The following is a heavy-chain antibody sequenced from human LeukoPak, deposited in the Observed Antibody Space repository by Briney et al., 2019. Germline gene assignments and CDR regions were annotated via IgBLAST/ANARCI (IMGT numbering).Heavy chain of an antibody. CDR1: GGSIRSYY. J-gene: IGHJ3*02. V-gene: IGHV4-59*01. D-gene: IGHD2/OR15-2a*01. Sequence: PSETLSLTCTVSGGSIRSYYWSWIRQPPGKGLEWIGYIYHSGSTNYNPSLKSRVTMSVDTSKNQFSLKLSSVTAADTAVYYCSSHLSNAFDIWGQGTMAIVSS. CDR3: SSHLSNAFDI. CDR2: IYHSGST.